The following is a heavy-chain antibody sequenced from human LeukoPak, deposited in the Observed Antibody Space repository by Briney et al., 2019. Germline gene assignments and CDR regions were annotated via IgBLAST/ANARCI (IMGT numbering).Heavy chain of an antibody. CDR1: GFTFDHYT. D-gene: IGHD4-11*01. V-gene: IGHV3-43*01. J-gene: IGHJ4*02. CDR3: ARAPYGNYGTLDY. CDR2: ISWDSGTT. Sequence: GGSLRLSCAASGFTFDHYTLHWVRHGPGKGLEWVSLISWDSGTTYYADSVKGRFTISRDNSKNSLYLQMNSLKTEDTALYYCARAPYGNYGTLDYWGQGTLVTVSS.